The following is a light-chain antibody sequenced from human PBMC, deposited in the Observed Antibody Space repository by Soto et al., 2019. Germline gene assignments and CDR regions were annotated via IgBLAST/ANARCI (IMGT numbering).Light chain of an antibody. J-gene: IGKJ4*01. Sequence: DIVMTQSPDSLAVSLGERATINCKSSQSVLYSSNNKNYLAWYQQKPGQSPKLLIYWASTRESGVPDRFSGSGSGTDLTLTISRLQAEDVAVYYCQQYYTTPLTFGGGTKVEIK. CDR2: WAS. CDR1: QSVLYSSNNKNY. V-gene: IGKV4-1*01. CDR3: QQYYTTPLT.